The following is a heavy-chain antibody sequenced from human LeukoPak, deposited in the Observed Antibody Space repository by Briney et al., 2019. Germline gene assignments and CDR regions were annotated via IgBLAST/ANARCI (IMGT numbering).Heavy chain of an antibody. J-gene: IGHJ4*02. D-gene: IGHD5-24*01. CDR2: IYYSRST. V-gene: IGHV4-30-4*01. CDR1: GGSISSGDYY. Sequence: SQTLSLTCTVSGGSISSGDYYWNWIRQPPGKGLEWIGYIYYSRSTSYSPSLKSRLTISVDTSKNQFSLQLSSVTAADTAVYHCARDGYNSGYFDSWGQGTLVTVSS. CDR3: ARDGYNSGYFDS.